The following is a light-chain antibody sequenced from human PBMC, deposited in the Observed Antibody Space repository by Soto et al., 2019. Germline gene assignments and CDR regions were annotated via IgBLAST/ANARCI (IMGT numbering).Light chain of an antibody. Sequence: DIQMTQSPSTLSASVGDRVTITCRASQSTSSWLAWYQQKPGKAPKLLIYDASNLESGVPSRFSGSGSGTEFTLTISSLXPDDFATYYCQQYNSYSGYTFGQGTKVDIK. J-gene: IGKJ2*01. CDR1: QSTSSW. V-gene: IGKV1-5*01. CDR3: QQYNSYSGYT. CDR2: DAS.